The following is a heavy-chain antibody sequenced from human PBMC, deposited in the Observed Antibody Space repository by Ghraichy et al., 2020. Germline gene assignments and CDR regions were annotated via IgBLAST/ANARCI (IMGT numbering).Heavy chain of an antibody. D-gene: IGHD1-26*01. CDR3: AKEEGGSYFYYYYGMDV. CDR1: GFTFSSYG. CDR2: ISYDGSNK. V-gene: IGHV3-30*18. Sequence: SLNISCAASGFTFSSYGMHWVRQAPGKGLEWVAVISYDGSNKYYADSVKGRFTISRDNSKNTLYLQMNSLRAEDTAVYYCAKEEGGSYFYYYYGMDVWGQGTTVTVSS. J-gene: IGHJ6*02.